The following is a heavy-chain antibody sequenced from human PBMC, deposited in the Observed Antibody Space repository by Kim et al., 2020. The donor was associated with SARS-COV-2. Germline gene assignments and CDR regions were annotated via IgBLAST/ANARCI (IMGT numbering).Heavy chain of an antibody. V-gene: IGHV1-18*01. J-gene: IGHJ5*02. Sequence: ASVKVSCKTSGYTFDSYSIGWIRQAPGQGLEWIGWISTHNGNTDYAQKFRGRLTMTKYTPANTVHIELQRLRSDDTAVYYCAKYHNKGNWLDPWGQRTLV. CDR3: AKYHNKGNWLDP. CDR1: GYTFDSYS. CDR2: ISTHNGNT.